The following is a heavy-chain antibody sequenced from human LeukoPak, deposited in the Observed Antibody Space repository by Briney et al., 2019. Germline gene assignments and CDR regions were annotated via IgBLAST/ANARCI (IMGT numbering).Heavy chain of an antibody. CDR3: ARDVVAAAGTWDY. Sequence: SWIRQPAGKGLEGIGRIYTSGSTNYNPSLKSRVTMSVDTSKNQFSLKLSSVTAADTAVYYCARDVVAAAGTWDYWGQGTLVTVSS. V-gene: IGHV4-4*07. CDR2: IYTSGST. D-gene: IGHD6-13*01. J-gene: IGHJ4*02.